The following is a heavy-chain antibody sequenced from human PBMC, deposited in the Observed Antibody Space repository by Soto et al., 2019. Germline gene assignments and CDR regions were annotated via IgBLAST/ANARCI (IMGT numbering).Heavy chain of an antibody. Sequence: QVQLVQSGAEVKKPGASVKVACKASGYTFTSYDINRVRQATGQGLEWMGWMNPNSGNTGYAQKFQGRVTMTRNTSISTAYMERSSLGSEDTAVYYCARSTNDYGDRHWGQGAVVTVSS. CDR2: MNPNSGNT. J-gene: IGHJ4*02. D-gene: IGHD4-17*01. CDR3: ARSTNDYGDRH. CDR1: GYTFTSYD. V-gene: IGHV1-8*01.